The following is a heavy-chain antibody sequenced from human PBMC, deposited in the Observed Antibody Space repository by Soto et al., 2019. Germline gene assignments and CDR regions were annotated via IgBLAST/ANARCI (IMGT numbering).Heavy chain of an antibody. CDR3: ARVKFGDYDLGCFDP. CDR1: GFTFSSYS. D-gene: IGHD4-17*01. J-gene: IGHJ5*02. CDR2: ISSSSSTI. V-gene: IGHV3-48*02. Sequence: GGSLRLSCAASGFTFSSYSMNWVRQAPGKGLEWVSYISSSSSTIYYADSVKGRFTISRDNAKKSLYLQMNSLRDEDKDVYYRARVKFGDYDLGCFDPGGQGTLVTVSS.